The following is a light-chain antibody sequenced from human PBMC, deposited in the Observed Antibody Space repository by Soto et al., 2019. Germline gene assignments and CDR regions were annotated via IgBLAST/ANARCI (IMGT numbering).Light chain of an antibody. Sequence: EIVLTQSPGTLSLSPGARATLSCRASQSVDRNYLAWYQHKPGQAPRLLIYGASTRATGIPDRFSGSGSGTDFTLTISRLEPEDFTVYYCHQYGLAPPYTFGPWTKVDIK. CDR1: QSVDRNY. CDR3: HQYGLAPPYT. CDR2: GAS. J-gene: IGKJ3*01. V-gene: IGKV3-20*01.